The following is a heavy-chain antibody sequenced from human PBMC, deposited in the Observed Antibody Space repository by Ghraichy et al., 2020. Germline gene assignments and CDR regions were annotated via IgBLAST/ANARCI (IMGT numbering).Heavy chain of an antibody. D-gene: IGHD3-10*01. V-gene: IGHV4-39*07. CDR2: IYYSGST. Sequence: SETLSLTCTVSGGSISSSSYYWGWIRQPPGKGLEWIGSIYYSGSTYYNPSLKSRVTISVDTSKNQFSLKLSSVTAADTAVYYCARDGRGHRYYYGSSLDVWGQGTTVTVSS. CDR3: ARDGRGHRYYYGSSLDV. J-gene: IGHJ6*02. CDR1: GGSISSSSYY.